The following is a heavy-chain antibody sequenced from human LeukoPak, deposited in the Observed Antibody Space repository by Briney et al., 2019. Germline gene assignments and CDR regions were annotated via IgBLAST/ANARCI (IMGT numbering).Heavy chain of an antibody. CDR3: ARGGEPNYYDSSGYYYPFDY. Sequence: SETLSLTCAVSGGSISSGGYSWSWIRQPPGKGLEWIGYIYHSGSTYYNPSLKSRVTISVDRSKNQFSLKLNSVTAADTAVYYCARGGEPNYYDSSGYYYPFDYWGQGTLVTVSS. CDR1: GGSISSGGYS. J-gene: IGHJ4*02. V-gene: IGHV4-30-2*01. D-gene: IGHD3-22*01. CDR2: IYHSGST.